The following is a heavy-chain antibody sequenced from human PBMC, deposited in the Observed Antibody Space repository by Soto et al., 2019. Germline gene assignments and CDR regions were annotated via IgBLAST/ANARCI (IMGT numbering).Heavy chain of an antibody. D-gene: IGHD3-10*01. CDR3: AKKVNSGSGSQYFDY. V-gene: IGHV3-23*01. CDR1: GFTFSSYS. J-gene: IGHJ4*02. CDR2: FRAGGDDGTT. Sequence: GGSLRLSCAASGFTFSSYSMSWVRQAPGEGLEWVSGFRAGGDDGTTYYADSVKGRFTISRDNSKNTLFLQMNSLRAEDTAIYYCAKKVNSGSGSQYFDYFGQGTLVTVSS.